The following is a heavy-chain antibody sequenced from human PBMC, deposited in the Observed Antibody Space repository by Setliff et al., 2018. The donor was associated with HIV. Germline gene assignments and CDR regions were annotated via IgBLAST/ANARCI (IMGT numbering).Heavy chain of an antibody. Sequence: GASVKVSCKASGYSFTGYYMHWVRQAPGQGLEWMGWINPNSGGTQYAQKFQGRVTMTRDTSTSTGSMELSRLRSDDTAVYYCARDIGGYWDYHYYMDVWGKGTTVTVSS. D-gene: IGHD3-22*01. CDR1: GYSFTGYY. CDR2: INPNSGGT. V-gene: IGHV1-2*02. J-gene: IGHJ6*03. CDR3: ARDIGGYWDYHYYMDV.